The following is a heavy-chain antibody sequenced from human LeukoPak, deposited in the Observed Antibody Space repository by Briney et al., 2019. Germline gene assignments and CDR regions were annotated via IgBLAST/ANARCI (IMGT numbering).Heavy chain of an antibody. CDR2: ISAYNGNT. Sequence: ASVKVSCKASGYTFTSYGISWVREAPGQGLEWMGWISAYNGNTNYAQKLQGRVTMTTDTSTSTAYMELRSLRSDDTAVYYCASSIAAAGGFDYWGQGTLVTVSS. D-gene: IGHD6-13*01. V-gene: IGHV1-18*01. J-gene: IGHJ4*02. CDR1: GYTFTSYG. CDR3: ASSIAAAGGFDY.